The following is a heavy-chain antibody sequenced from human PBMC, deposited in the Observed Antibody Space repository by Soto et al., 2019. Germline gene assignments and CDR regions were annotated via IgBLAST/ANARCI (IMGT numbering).Heavy chain of an antibody. CDR2: ISGSGGST. D-gene: IGHD3-9*01. J-gene: IGHJ4*02. Sequence: GSLRLSCAASGFTFSSCAMSWVRQAPGKGLEWVSAISGSGGSTYYADSVKGRFTISRDNSKNTLYLQMNSLRAEDTAVYYCAKYFLLTYYDILTGYSPFDYWGQGTLVTVSS. CDR3: AKYFLLTYYDILTGYSPFDY. CDR1: GFTFSSCA. V-gene: IGHV3-23*01.